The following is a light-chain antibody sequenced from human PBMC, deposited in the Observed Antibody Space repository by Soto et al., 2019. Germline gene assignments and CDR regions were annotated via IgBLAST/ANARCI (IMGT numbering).Light chain of an antibody. CDR1: SSDVGRYNY. CDR2: EVT. J-gene: IGLJ2*01. CDR3: STYTGTNTVV. V-gene: IGLV2-14*01. Sequence: QSALTQPASVSGSPGHSITISCTGTSSDVGRYNYVSWYQQHPGKAPKLIIYEVTNRPSGVSSRFSASKSGSTASLTIPGLQAEDEADYYCSTYTGTNTVVFGGGTKLTVL.